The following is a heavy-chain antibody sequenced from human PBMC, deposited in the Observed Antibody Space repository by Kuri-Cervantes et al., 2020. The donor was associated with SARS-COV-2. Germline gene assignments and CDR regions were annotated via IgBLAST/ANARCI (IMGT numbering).Heavy chain of an antibody. J-gene: IGHJ5*02. Sequence: ASVKVSCKASGYTFTSYGISWVQQAPGQGLEWMGWISAYNGNTNYAQKLQGRVTMTTDTSTSTAYMELRSLRSDDTAVYYCAREEEYSSSWDNWFDPWGQGTLVTVSS. V-gene: IGHV1-18*01. D-gene: IGHD6-13*01. CDR1: GYTFTSYG. CDR3: AREEEYSSSWDNWFDP. CDR2: ISAYNGNT.